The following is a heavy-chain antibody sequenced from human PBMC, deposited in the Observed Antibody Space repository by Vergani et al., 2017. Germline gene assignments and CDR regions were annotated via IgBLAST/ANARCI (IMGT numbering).Heavy chain of an antibody. CDR1: GFTLSSYD. D-gene: IGHD1-14*01. CDR3: AKISEVSIYC. J-gene: IGHJ4*02. Sequence: EVQLLESGGGLVQPGGSLRLSCAASGFTLSSYDMSWVRQAPGKGLEWVSANSGSGGSTDYAASVKGLFTISRDNSKNTLYLQMNSLRDEDTAVFYCAKISEVSIYCWGQATLVTVSS. V-gene: IGHV3-23*01. CDR2: NSGSGGST.